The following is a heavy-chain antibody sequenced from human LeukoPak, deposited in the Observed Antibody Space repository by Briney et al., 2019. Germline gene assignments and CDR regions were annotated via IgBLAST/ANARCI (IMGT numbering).Heavy chain of an antibody. CDR3: ARASSVMEVIPTYFFDR. CDR2: VFHSGSA. CDR1: GGSISSGDHY. J-gene: IGHJ4*02. V-gene: IGHV4-39*07. D-gene: IGHD1-1*01. Sequence: SETLSLTCTVSGGSISSGDHYWTWIRQVPGKGLEWIGNVFHSGSAYYNPSLKSRVTISVDTSKNQFSLKLSSVTAADTAEYFCARASSVMEVIPTYFFDRWGQGTLVTVSS.